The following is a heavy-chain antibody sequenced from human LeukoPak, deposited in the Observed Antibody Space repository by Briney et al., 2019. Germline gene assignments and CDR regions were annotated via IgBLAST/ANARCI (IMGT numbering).Heavy chain of an antibody. V-gene: IGHV5-51*01. Sequence: GESLKISCKGSGYSFTTYWIGWVRQMPGKGLEWMGIVYPGDSDTMYSPSFQGQVTISADKSIGTAYLQWSSLKASDTAIYYCARLPPGRGSWYFDYWGQGTLVTVSS. CDR1: GYSFTTYW. D-gene: IGHD6-19*01. CDR2: VYPGDSDT. J-gene: IGHJ4*02. CDR3: ARLPPGRGSWYFDY.